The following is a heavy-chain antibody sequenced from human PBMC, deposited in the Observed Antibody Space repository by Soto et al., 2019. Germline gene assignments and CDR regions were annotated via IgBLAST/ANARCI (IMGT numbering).Heavy chain of an antibody. D-gene: IGHD6-19*01. Sequence: QVQLVQSGAEVKKPGASVKVSCKASGYTFTGYQIHWVRQAPGQGLEWMGWISPNSGGTNYAPKFQGRVSMTRDTSITTAYLELSRLRSGDTALYYCALRQWLDGFDIWGQGTMVTVSS. V-gene: IGHV1-2*02. J-gene: IGHJ3*02. CDR3: ALRQWLDGFDI. CDR1: GYTFTGYQ. CDR2: ISPNSGGT.